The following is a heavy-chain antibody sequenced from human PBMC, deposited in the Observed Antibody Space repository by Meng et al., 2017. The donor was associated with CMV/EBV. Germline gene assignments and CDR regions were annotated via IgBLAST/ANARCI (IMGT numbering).Heavy chain of an antibody. CDR2: IISILGIA. CDR1: GGTFSSYA. D-gene: IGHD1-1*01. J-gene: IGHJ3*02. Sequence: SFKVSCKASGGTFSSYAISWVRQAPGQGLEWMGGIISILGIANYAQKFQGRVTITADKSTSTAYMELSSLRSEDTAVYYCGREGGMTAFDIWGQGTMVTVSS. CDR3: GREGGMTAFDI. V-gene: IGHV1-69*10.